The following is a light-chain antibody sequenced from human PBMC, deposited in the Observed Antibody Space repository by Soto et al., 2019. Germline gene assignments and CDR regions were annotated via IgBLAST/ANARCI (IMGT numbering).Light chain of an antibody. CDR3: QQYLHTPRT. CDR1: QGLLYSRDNKSY. CDR2: WAS. V-gene: IGKV4-1*01. J-gene: IGKJ1*01. Sequence: DAVMTQSPESLAASVGERAIMRCKSSQGLLYSRDNKSYLASYQQKPGQPPKLLIYWASTRASGVPYRFSGSGSGTDFTLTINSLQAEDVAVYYCQQYLHTPRTFGQGTKVEIK.